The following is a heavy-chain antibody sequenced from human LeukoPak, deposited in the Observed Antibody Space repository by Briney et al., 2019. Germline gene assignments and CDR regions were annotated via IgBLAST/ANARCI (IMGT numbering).Heavy chain of an antibody. J-gene: IGHJ3*01. CDR3: ARSDTSGGTIAFDAFDV. D-gene: IGHD3-16*02. CDR1: GGSISNYY. Sequence: KTSETLFLTCSVSGGSISNYYWSWIRQSPGMRLEWIGYIFYSGSTDYNPSLKSRVTITLDTSKNQFSLKLSSVTAADTAIYYCARSDTSGGTIAFDAFDVWGQGTMVTVSS. V-gene: IGHV4-59*01. CDR2: IFYSGST.